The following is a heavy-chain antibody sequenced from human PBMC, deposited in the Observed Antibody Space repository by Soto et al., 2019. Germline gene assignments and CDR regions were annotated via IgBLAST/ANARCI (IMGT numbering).Heavy chain of an antibody. CDR3: ARLCGGSCFDY. Sequence: QVQLVQSGAEVRKPGSSVKVSCKASGGIFSNSAISWVRQAPGQGLEWMGGIIPLYGTPNYAQKFQGRVTITADESTSTADMELSSLRSDDTAVFYCARLCGGSCFDYWGQGTLVTVSS. D-gene: IGHD2-15*01. CDR2: IIPLYGTP. CDR1: GGIFSNSA. J-gene: IGHJ4*02. V-gene: IGHV1-69*12.